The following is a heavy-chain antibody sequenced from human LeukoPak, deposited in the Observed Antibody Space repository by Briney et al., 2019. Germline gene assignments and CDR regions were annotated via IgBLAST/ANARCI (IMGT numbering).Heavy chain of an antibody. CDR2: ISGYNSKT. D-gene: IGHD6-6*01. CDR1: GYSFINYG. V-gene: IGHV1-18*01. J-gene: IGHJ6*03. CDR3: AREGLQSIAARRGTRDYMDV. Sequence: GASVKVSCRTSGYSFINYGITWVRQAPGQGLEWMGWISGYNSKTFYAQKFQGRVTMTTDTSTTTVYMEVRSLRSDDTAVYYCAREGLQSIAARRGTRDYMDVWGKGTTVIVSS.